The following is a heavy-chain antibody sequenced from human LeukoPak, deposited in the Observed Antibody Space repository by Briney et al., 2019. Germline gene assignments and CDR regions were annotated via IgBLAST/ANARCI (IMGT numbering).Heavy chain of an antibody. CDR2: INHSGST. Sequence: PSETLSLTCAVYGESFSGYYWSWIRQPPGKGLAWIGEINHSGSTNYNPSLKSRVTISVHTSKNQFSLRRSSVAAADTAVYYCARGRIPVAGAYLYWGQGILVTVSS. CDR1: GESFSGYY. V-gene: IGHV4-34*01. CDR3: ARGRIPVAGAYLY. J-gene: IGHJ4*02. D-gene: IGHD6-19*01.